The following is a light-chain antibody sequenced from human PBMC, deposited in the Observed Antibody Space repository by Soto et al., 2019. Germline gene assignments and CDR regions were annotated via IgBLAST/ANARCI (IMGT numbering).Light chain of an antibody. CDR2: EVS. CDR3: SSYTSSSLYV. CDR1: SSDVGDYNY. J-gene: IGLJ1*01. V-gene: IGLV2-14*01. Sequence: QSVLTQPASVSGSPGQSITISCTGTSSDVGDYNYVSWYQHHPGKAPKLMIHEVSNRPSGVSNRFSGSKSGNTASLTISGLQAEDEADYYCSSYTSSSLYVFGTGTKVTVL.